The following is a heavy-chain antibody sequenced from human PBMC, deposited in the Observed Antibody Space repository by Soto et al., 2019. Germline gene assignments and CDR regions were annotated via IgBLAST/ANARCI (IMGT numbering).Heavy chain of an antibody. CDR3: ARVYYDILTRYSIADY. V-gene: IGHV4-34*01. CDR1: GGSFSGYY. D-gene: IGHD3-9*01. J-gene: IGHJ4*02. Sequence: SETLSLTCAVYGGSFSGYYWSWIRQPPGKGLEWIGEINHSGSTNYNPSLKSRVTISVDTSKNQFSLKLSSVTAADTAVYYCARVYYDILTRYSIADYWGQGTLVTVSS. CDR2: INHSGST.